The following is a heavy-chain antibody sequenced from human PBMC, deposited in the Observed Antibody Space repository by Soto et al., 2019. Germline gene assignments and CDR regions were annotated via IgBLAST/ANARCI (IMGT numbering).Heavy chain of an antibody. V-gene: IGHV1-18*01. Sequence: ASVTVSCKASGYTFTSYGISWVRQAPGQGLEWMGWISAYNGNTNYAQKLQGRVTMTTDTSTSTAYMELRSLRSDDTAVYYCARDPGRNWNHPVNYFDYWGQGTLVTVSS. CDR2: ISAYNGNT. CDR1: GYTFTSYG. CDR3: ARDPGRNWNHPVNYFDY. D-gene: IGHD1-1*01. J-gene: IGHJ4*02.